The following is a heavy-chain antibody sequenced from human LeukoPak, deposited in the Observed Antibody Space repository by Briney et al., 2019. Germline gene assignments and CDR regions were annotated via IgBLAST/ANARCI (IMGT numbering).Heavy chain of an antibody. V-gene: IGHV1-69*13. CDR1: GYTFTGYY. CDR2: IIPIFGTA. Sequence: GASVKVSCKASGYTFTGYYMHWVRQAPGQGLEWMGGIIPIFGTANYAQKFQGRVTITADESTSTVYMELSSLRSEDTAVYYCASGPNYYDSSGYPPEWGQGTLVSVSS. J-gene: IGHJ4*02. D-gene: IGHD3-22*01. CDR3: ASGPNYYDSSGYPPE.